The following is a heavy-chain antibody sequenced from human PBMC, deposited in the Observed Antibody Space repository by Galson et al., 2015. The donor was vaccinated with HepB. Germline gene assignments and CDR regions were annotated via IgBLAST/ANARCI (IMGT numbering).Heavy chain of an antibody. CDR2: IIPVFGTP. V-gene: IGHV1-69*13. CDR1: GGTFSCYA. D-gene: IGHD3-3*01. J-gene: IGHJ4*02. Sequence: SVKVSCKASGGTFSCYAISWVRHAPGQGHEWMGGIIPVFGTPNHAQKLQGRVTITADDSKSPAYMALSSLRSEYTAVYYCARGVLRFLEWNSFDYWGQGTLVTVSS. CDR3: ARGVLRFLEWNSFDY.